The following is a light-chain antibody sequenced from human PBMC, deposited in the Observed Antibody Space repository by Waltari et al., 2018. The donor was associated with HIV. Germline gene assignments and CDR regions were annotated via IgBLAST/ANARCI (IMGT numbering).Light chain of an antibody. CDR3: QQYYSSPQT. Sequence: DIVMTQSPDSLAVSLVEMANINCKSSQSVLYRSNSQNYLAWYQQKPGQPPKLIIYGESNRESGVTDRFSGSGYGRDLTLTISSLQDEDVAVYDGQQYYSSPQTFGQGTKVEIK. CDR2: GES. J-gene: IGKJ1*01. V-gene: IGKV4-1*01. CDR1: QSVLYRSNSQNY.